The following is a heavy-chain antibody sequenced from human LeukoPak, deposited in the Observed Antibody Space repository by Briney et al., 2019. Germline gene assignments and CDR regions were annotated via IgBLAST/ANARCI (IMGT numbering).Heavy chain of an antibody. CDR3: ARGPGHYEPPTYFDY. CDR1: GFTFSSNY. J-gene: IGHJ4*02. V-gene: IGHV3-53*04. Sequence: GGSLRLSCAASGFTFSSNYMSWVRQAPGKGLEWVSVIYSGGSTYYADSVKGRFTISRHNSKNTLYLQMNSLRAEDTAVYYCARGPGHYEPPTYFDYWGQGTLVTVSS. D-gene: IGHD3-22*01. CDR2: IYSGGST.